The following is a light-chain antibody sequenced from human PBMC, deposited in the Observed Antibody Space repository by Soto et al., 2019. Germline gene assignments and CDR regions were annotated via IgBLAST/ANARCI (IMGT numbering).Light chain of an antibody. Sequence: INMHLYPYTLPPPVGDSVTITCRASQTISSWLAGYQQKPGKVPKLLIYKASTLKSGVPSRFSGSGSGTEFTLTISSLQPDDFATYYCQQYKSYSWTVGQGTKVDIK. CDR3: QQYKSYSWT. CDR1: QTISSW. V-gene: IGKV1-5*03. CDR2: KAS. J-gene: IGKJ1*01.